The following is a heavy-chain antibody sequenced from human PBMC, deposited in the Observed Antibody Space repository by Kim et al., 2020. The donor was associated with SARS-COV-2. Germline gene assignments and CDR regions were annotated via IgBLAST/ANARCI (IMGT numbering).Heavy chain of an antibody. CDR2: IYPGDSDT. Sequence: GESLKISCKGSGYRFTTYWIGWVRQMPGKGLEWMGIIYPGDSDTRYSPSFQGQVTISADKSTNTAYLQWSSLKASDTAIYYCARSEVEMAPNTGGDAFDIWGQGTMVTVSS. J-gene: IGHJ3*02. CDR3: ARSEVEMAPNTGGDAFDI. CDR1: GYRFTTYW. V-gene: IGHV5-51*01. D-gene: IGHD7-27*01.